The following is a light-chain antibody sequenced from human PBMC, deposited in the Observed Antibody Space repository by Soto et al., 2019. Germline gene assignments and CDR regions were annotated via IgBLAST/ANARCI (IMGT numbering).Light chain of an antibody. J-gene: IGKJ2*03. CDR2: KAS. CDR1: QTINSW. CDR3: QQYNNYNMYS. Sequence: DIQMTQSPSTLSASVGDTVTITCRASQTINSWLAWYQQKPGKAPNLLIYKASSLESGVPSRFSGSGSGTEFTLTISSLQPDDFATYYCQQYNNYNMYSFGQGTKLEIK. V-gene: IGKV1-5*03.